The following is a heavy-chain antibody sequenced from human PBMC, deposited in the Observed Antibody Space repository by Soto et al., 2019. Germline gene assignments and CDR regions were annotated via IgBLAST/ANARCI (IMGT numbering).Heavy chain of an antibody. V-gene: IGHV4-59*08. Sequence: QVQLQESGPGLVKPSETLSLTCTVSGGSISNYYWSWIRQPPGKGLEWIGYIYYSGSTRYNPSLRSRVTISVDTSKNQFSLKLSSVTAADPAVYYYARHGPIAAAGTVFDYWGQGSLVTVSS. D-gene: IGHD6-13*01. J-gene: IGHJ4*02. CDR1: GGSISNYY. CDR2: IYYSGST. CDR3: ARHGPIAAAGTVFDY.